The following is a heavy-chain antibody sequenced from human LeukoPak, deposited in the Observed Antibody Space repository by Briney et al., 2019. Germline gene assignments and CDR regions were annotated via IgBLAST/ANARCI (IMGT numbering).Heavy chain of an antibody. CDR1: GGSFGGYY. D-gene: IGHD3-10*01. J-gene: IGHJ6*04. CDR3: ARRITMVRGHYGMDV. CDR2: INHSGST. Sequence: PSETLPLTCAVYGGSFGGYYWSWIRQPPGKGLEWIGEINHSGSTNYNPSLKSRVTISVDTSKNQFSLKLSSVTAADTAVYYCARRITMVRGHYGMDVWGKGTTVTVSS. V-gene: IGHV4-34*01.